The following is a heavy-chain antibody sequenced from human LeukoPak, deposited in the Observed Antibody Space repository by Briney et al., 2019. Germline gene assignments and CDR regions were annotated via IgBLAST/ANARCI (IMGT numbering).Heavy chain of an antibody. CDR2: ISSSGSTI. CDR1: GFIFSDYY. CDR3: ARKRFLEWLL. D-gene: IGHD3-3*01. V-gene: IGHV3-11*04. Sequence: PGGSLRLSCAASGFIFSDYYMSWIRQAPGKGLEWVSYISSSGSTIYYADSVKGRFTISRDNAKNSLYLQMNTLGAEDTAVYYCARKRFLEWLLWGQGTLVTVSS. J-gene: IGHJ4*02.